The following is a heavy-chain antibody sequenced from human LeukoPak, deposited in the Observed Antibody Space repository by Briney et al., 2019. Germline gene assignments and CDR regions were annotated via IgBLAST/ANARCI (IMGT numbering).Heavy chain of an antibody. Sequence: GGSLRLSCVASGFTFTTYWMAWVRQAPGKGLEWVANIKQDGSEEYYADSVRGRFTISRDNAKNSLYLLMNSLRAEDTAVYYCSNGIYDRSYWGQGTLVTVSS. CDR2: IKQDGSEE. V-gene: IGHV3-7*01. D-gene: IGHD2/OR15-2a*01. CDR3: SNGIYDRSY. J-gene: IGHJ4*02. CDR1: GFTFTTYW.